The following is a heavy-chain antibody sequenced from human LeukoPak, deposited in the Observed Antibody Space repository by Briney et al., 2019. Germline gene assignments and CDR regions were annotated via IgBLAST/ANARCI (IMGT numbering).Heavy chain of an antibody. V-gene: IGHV4-4*07. CDR2: FYSGGST. Sequence: SGTLSLTCTVSGGSISSNYWSWSRQPAGKGLEWIGRFYSGGSTDYNPSLKSRVTMSVDTSKNQFSLKLSSVTAADTAVYYCAREGPVDYWGQGTLVTVSS. CDR1: GGSISSNY. CDR3: AREGPVDY. J-gene: IGHJ4*02.